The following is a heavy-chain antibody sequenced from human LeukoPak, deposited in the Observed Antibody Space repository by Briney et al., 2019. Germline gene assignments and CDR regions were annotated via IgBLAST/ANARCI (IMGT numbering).Heavy chain of an antibody. CDR3: ARVCRNYDILTGYPYPNWFDP. J-gene: IGHJ5*02. CDR1: GGSISSYY. CDR2: IYYSGST. Sequence: SETLSLTCTVSGGSISSYYWSWIRQPPGKGLEWIGSIYYSGSTYYNPSLKSRVTISVDKSKNQFSLKLSSVTAADTAVYYCARVCRNYDILTGYPYPNWFDPWGQGTLVTVSS. D-gene: IGHD3-9*01. V-gene: IGHV4-39*07.